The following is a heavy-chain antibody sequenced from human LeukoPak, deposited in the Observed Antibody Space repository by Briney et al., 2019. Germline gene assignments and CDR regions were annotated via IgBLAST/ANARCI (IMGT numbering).Heavy chain of an antibody. CDR3: ASDLEGAFDY. J-gene: IGHJ4*02. Sequence: GGSLRLFCAASGFTLSSHSMNLVRQAPGTGLEWVSSISSSSSYIYYADSVKGRFTISRDNAKSSLYLQMNSLRGEDTVVYYCASDLEGAFDYWGQGTLVTVSS. V-gene: IGHV3-21*01. CDR2: ISSSSSYI. D-gene: IGHD3-16*01. CDR1: GFTLSSHS.